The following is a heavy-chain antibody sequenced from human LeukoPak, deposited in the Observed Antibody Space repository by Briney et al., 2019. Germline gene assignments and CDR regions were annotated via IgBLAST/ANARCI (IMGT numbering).Heavy chain of an antibody. D-gene: IGHD6-6*01. V-gene: IGHV3-66*02. CDR2: IYTGGST. CDR3: ARGFGKVAANVFGGYTMDV. Sequence: GGSLRLSCAASGFTVNSNYMSWVRQAPGKGLERVSLIYTGGSTYYADSVKGRFTISRDNSKNTLYLQMNSLRPEDTAVYYCARGFGKVAANVFGGYTMDVWGQGTTVTVSS. CDR1: GFTVNSNY. J-gene: IGHJ6*02.